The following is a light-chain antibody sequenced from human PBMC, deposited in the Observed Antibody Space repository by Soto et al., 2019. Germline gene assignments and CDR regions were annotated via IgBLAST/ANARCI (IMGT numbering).Light chain of an antibody. V-gene: IGKV1-39*01. Sequence: DIQMTQSPSSLSASVGDRVTITCRSSQTINNYLNWYQQRPGKAPKVIIYDASSLQSGVPSRFSGSGSGTEFTLTISNLQPEDVAAYYCQQGFSAPPWTFGQGTKLEI. CDR2: DAS. J-gene: IGKJ1*01. CDR1: QTINNY. CDR3: QQGFSAPPWT.